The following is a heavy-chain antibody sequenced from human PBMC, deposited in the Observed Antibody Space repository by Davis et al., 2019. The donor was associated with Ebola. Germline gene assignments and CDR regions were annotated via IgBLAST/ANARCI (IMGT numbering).Heavy chain of an antibody. V-gene: IGHV1-18*01. CDR2: VSGYTGNT. D-gene: IGHD6-19*01. CDR1: GYIFSSYG. Sequence: AASVKVSCKTSGYIFSSYGITWVRQAPGQGLEWMGWVSGYTGNTFYAQKFQGRLTITSDTSANTVYMELSSLKSEDTAIYYCARDDTSGWYSLLDYWGQGTLVTVSS. J-gene: IGHJ4*02. CDR3: ARDDTSGWYSLLDY.